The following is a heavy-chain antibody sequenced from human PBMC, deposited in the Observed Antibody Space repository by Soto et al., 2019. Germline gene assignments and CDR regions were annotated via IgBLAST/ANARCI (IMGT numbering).Heavy chain of an antibody. J-gene: IGHJ4*02. V-gene: IGHV1-69*01. CDR1: GGTFSSYA. D-gene: IGHD6-19*01. CDR2: IIPFFGTA. Sequence: QVQLVQSGAEVKKPGSSVKISCKASGGTFSSYAITWVRQAPGQGLEWMGGIIPFFGTANYAQKFQGRVTITADESTSTAYMELSSLRSDDTAVYYCPRGAVAGTLDYFDYWGQGTLVTVSS. CDR3: PRGAVAGTLDYFDY.